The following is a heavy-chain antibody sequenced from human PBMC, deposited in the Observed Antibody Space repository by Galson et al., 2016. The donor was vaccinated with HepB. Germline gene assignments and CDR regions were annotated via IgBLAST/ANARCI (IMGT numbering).Heavy chain of an antibody. D-gene: IGHD3-3*01. Sequence: SLRLSCAASGFTVRSNYMTWVRQAPGQGLQWVSVIYSGGYTYYADSVKGRFTISRDESKNTVYLQLNSLRAEDTALYYRASSYYDFWSGLGYWGQGTLVTVSS. V-gene: IGHV3-53*01. CDR2: IYSGGYT. CDR3: ASSYYDFWSGLGY. CDR1: GFTVRSNY. J-gene: IGHJ4*02.